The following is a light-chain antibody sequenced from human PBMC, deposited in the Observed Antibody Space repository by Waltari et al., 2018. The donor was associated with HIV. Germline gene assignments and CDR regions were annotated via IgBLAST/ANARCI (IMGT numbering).Light chain of an antibody. J-gene: IGKJ3*01. CDR3: QQYNNWPPEIT. CDR2: GAS. V-gene: IGKV3-15*01. Sequence: EIVMTQSPATLSVSPGERATLSCRVSQSVSSILAWYQQKPGQAPRLLVFGASTRATGIPARFSGSGSGTEFTLTISSLQSEDFAVYYCQQYNNWPPEITFGPGTKVDIK. CDR1: QSVSSI.